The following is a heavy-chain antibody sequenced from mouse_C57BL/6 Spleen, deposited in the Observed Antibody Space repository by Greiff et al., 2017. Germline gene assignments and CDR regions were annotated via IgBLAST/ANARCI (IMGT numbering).Heavy chain of an antibody. CDR3: ARGRYDYFDY. J-gene: IGHJ2*01. D-gene: IGHD1-1*01. CDR1: GYSITSGYD. Sequence: EVMLVESGPGMVKPSQSLSLTCTVTGYSITSGYDWHWIRHFPGNKLEWMGYISYSGSTNYNPSLKSRISITHDTSKNHFFLKLNSVTTEDTATYYCARGRYDYFDYWGQGTTLTVSS. CDR2: ISYSGST. V-gene: IGHV3-1*01.